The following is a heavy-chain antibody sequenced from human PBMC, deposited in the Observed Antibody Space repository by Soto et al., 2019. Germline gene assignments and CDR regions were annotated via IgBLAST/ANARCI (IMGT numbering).Heavy chain of an antibody. CDR3: ARESTLGYYYGLDV. V-gene: IGHV3-30-3*01. CDR2: ISYDGTNQ. CDR1: GFTFRNYP. D-gene: IGHD2-15*01. Sequence: QVQLVESGGGVVQPETSLRLSCTVSGFTFRNYPMHWVRQAPGKGLEWVAVISYDGTNQYYTHSVKGRFTFSRDNSKNTLYLVMNSLRPEDTAVYYCARESTLGYYYGLDVWGQGTTVTVSS. J-gene: IGHJ6*02.